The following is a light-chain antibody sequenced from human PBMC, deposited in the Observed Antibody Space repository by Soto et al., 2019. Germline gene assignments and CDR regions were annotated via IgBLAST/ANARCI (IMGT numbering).Light chain of an antibody. J-gene: IGLJ2*01. V-gene: IGLV1-40*01. CDR2: GNS. CDR1: SSNIGAGYD. CDR3: QSYGSSLSGGV. Sequence: QAVVTQPPSVSGAPGQRVTISCTGSSSNIGAGYDVHWYQQLPGTAPKLLIYGNSNRPSGVPDRFSGSKSGTSASLAITGLQAEGGADYYCQSYGSSLSGGVFGGGTKVTVL.